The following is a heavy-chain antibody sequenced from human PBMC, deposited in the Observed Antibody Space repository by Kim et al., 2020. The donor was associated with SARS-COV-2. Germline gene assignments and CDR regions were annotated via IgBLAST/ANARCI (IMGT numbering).Heavy chain of an antibody. CDR1: GLTFSSYW. CDR3: AREVDAFDI. J-gene: IGHJ3*02. V-gene: IGHV3-7*03. Sequence: GGSLRLSCGVPGLTFSSYWMSWVRQPPGKGLDWVANKKQDGSGKNYGDSVKGRFTISRDNVRKSMYLQMNSLRGDDTAIYYCAREVDAFDIWGQGTKVTVSS. CDR2: KKQDGSGK.